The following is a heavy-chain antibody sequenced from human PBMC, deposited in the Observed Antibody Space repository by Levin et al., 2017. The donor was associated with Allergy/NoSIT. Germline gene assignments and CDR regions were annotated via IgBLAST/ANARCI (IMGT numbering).Heavy chain of an antibody. CDR2: IYSGGST. CDR1: GFTVSSNY. J-gene: IGHJ6*03. D-gene: IGHD1-1*01. CDR3: AREREELEDIYYYYYMDV. V-gene: IGHV3-53*01. Sequence: PGGSLRLSCAASGFTVSSNYMSWVRQAPGKGLEWVSVIYSGGSTYYADSVKGRFTISRDNSKNTLYLQMNSLRAEDTAVYYCAREREELEDIYYYYYMDVWGKGTTVTVSS.